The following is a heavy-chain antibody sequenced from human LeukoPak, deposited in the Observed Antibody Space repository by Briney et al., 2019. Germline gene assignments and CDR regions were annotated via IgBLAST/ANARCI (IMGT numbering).Heavy chain of an antibody. CDR2: IYYSGST. V-gene: IGHV4-31*03. CDR1: GGSISSGGYY. Sequence: SQTLSLTCTVSGGSISSGGYYWSWIRQHPGKGLEWLGYIYYSGSTYYNPSLKSRVTISVDTSKNQFSLKLSSVTAAETAVYYCARVYGSGSYYIPDNWFDPWAREPWSPSPQ. D-gene: IGHD3-10*01. CDR3: ARVYGSGSYYIPDNWFDP. J-gene: IGHJ5*02.